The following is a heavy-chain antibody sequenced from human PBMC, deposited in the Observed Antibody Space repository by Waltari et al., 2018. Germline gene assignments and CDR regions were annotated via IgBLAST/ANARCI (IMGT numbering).Heavy chain of an antibody. CDR2: TNHSGST. CDR1: GGSFSGYY. Sequence: QVQLQQWGAGLLKPSETLSLTCAVYGGSFSGYYWSWIRHPPGNGLEWIGETNHSGSTNYNPSRKSRVTISVDTSKNQFSLKLSSVTAADTAVYYCARGIAASNWFDPWGQGTLVTVSS. J-gene: IGHJ5*02. D-gene: IGHD6-13*01. CDR3: ARGIAASNWFDP. V-gene: IGHV4-34*01.